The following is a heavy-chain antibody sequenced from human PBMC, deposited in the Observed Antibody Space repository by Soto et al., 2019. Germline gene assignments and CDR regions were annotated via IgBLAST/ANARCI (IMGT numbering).Heavy chain of an antibody. CDR3: AREGQLGRQDAFDI. CDR1: GGSFSGYY. V-gene: IGHV4-34*01. D-gene: IGHD6-6*01. CDR2: INHSGST. J-gene: IGHJ3*02. Sequence: NPSETLSLTCAVYGGSFSGYYWSWIRQPPGKGPVWIGEINHSGSTNYNPSLKSRVTISVDTSKNQFSLKLSSVTAADTAVYYCAREGQLGRQDAFDIWGQGTMVTVSS.